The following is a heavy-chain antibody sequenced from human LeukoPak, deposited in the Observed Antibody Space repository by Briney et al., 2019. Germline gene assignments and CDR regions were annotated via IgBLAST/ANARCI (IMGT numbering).Heavy chain of an antibody. CDR3: ARDTAPYSSSSGSAY. CDR2: ISAYNGNT. D-gene: IGHD6-6*01. Sequence: ASVKVSCKASGYTFPSYGISWVRQAAGQGLEWMGWISAYNGNTNYAQKLQGRVTMTTDTSTSTAYMELRSLRSDDTAVYYCARDTAPYSSSSGSAYWGQGTLVTVSS. CDR1: GYTFPSYG. V-gene: IGHV1-18*01. J-gene: IGHJ4*02.